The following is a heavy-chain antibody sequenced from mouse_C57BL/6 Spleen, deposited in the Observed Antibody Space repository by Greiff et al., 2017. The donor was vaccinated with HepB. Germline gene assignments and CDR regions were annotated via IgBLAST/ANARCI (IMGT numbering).Heavy chain of an antibody. D-gene: IGHD2-3*01. Sequence: QVQLQQSGAELVRPGTSVKVSCKASGYAFTNYLIEWVKQRPGQGLEWIGVINPGSGGTNYNEKFKGKATLTADKSSSTAYMQLSSLTSEDSAVYFCARGDGYSNYFDYWGQGTTLTVSS. CDR3: ARGDGYSNYFDY. CDR2: INPGSGGT. J-gene: IGHJ2*01. CDR1: GYAFTNYL. V-gene: IGHV1-54*01.